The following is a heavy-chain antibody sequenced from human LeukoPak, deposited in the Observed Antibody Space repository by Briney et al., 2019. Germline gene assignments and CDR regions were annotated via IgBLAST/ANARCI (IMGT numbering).Heavy chain of an antibody. V-gene: IGHV1-69*10. J-gene: IGHJ6*04. Sequence: GASVKVSCKASGGTFSDYALHWVRQAPGQGLEWMGVFIPILATANSTQKFQGRVTITADISTNTVYMELSSLSSEDTAVYFCAGIPVFGVVLHQEPVWGKGTTVTVSS. D-gene: IGHD3-3*01. CDR1: GGTFSDYA. CDR2: FIPILATA. CDR3: AGIPVFGVVLHQEPV.